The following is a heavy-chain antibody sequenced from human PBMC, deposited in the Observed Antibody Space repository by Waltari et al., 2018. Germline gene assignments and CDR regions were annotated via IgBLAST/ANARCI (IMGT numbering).Heavy chain of an antibody. J-gene: IGHJ6*02. V-gene: IGHV1-3*01. CDR2: VNCGXGNT. Sequence: QIQLVQSGAEVKRPGASVKISCKASGYTFTTYAIHWVRQAPGEGLEWMGGVNCGXGNTEFSEKFRGRVSISRDTSATXXYMEXSXLTSEXTAVYXCAXXXXTHXXXXYXMXXWXXGXTXTV. CDR3: AXXXXTHXXXXYXMXX. CDR1: GYTFTTYA.